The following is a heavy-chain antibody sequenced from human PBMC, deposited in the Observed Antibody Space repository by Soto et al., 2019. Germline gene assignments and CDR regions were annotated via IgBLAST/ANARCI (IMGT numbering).Heavy chain of an antibody. CDR2: ISAYNGNT. J-gene: IGHJ5*02. D-gene: IGHD4-4*01. CDR3: ARDPDYSNYVTWFDP. CDR1: GYTFTSYG. Sequence: ASVKVSCKASGYTFTSYGISWVRQAPGQGLEWMGWISAYNGNTNYAQKLQGRVTMTTDTSTSTAYMELRSLRSDDTAVYYCARDPDYSNYVTWFDPWGQGTLVTVSS. V-gene: IGHV1-18*01.